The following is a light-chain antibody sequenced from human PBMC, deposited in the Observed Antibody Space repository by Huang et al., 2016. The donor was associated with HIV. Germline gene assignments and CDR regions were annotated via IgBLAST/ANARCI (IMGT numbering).Light chain of an antibody. CDR1: QSISGD. CDR3: QQYNNWPFT. V-gene: IGKV3-15*01. Sequence: ETVLTQSPATLSMSPGERGPLSCRASQSISGDLAWYQQKPGQAPRLLIFGASSRATGSPARFSGSGSGTEFTLTISSLQSEDFAIYYCQQYNNWPFTFGPGTQVDIK. J-gene: IGKJ3*01. CDR2: GAS.